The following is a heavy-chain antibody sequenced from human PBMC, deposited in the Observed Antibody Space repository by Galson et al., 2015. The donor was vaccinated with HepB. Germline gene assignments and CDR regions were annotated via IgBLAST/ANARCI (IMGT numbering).Heavy chain of an antibody. CDR1: GFTFSSYE. V-gene: IGHV3-48*03. Sequence: LRLSCAASGFTFSSYEMNWVRQAPRKGLEWVSYISSSGSNIYNADSVKGRFTISRDNAKNSLFLQMNSLRAEDTAVYYCARGISAAGLYYFDYWGQGTLVTVSS. J-gene: IGHJ4*02. CDR3: ARGISAAGLYYFDY. D-gene: IGHD6-13*01. CDR2: ISSSGSNI.